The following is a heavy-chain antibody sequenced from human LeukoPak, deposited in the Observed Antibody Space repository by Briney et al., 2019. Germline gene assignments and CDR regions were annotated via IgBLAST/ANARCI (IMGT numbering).Heavy chain of an antibody. CDR1: VHPFSSYY. Sequence: PSEPLTLPCTVSVHPFSSYYWSWIRQSPGKGLVWIGYIYYSGSTNYNPSLKSRVTISVDTSKNQFSLKLSSVTAADTAVYYCAREIGTYYDILTGGGGMDVWGQGTTVTVSS. J-gene: IGHJ6*02. V-gene: IGHV4-59*01. CDR2: IYYSGST. D-gene: IGHD3-9*01. CDR3: AREIGTYYDILTGGGGMDV.